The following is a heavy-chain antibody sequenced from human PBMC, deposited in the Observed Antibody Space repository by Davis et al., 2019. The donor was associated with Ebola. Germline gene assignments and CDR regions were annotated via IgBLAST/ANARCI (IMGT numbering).Heavy chain of an antibody. CDR3: ARGPLRGGFDY. CDR2: IYYSGTI. V-gene: IGHV4-59*08. Sequence: PSETLSLTCTVSGGSISGYYWSWIRQPPGKGLEWIGYIYYSGTINYNPSLKSRVTMSVDTSKNQFSLRLSSVTAADTAVYYCARGPLRGGFDYWGQGTLVTVSS. CDR1: GGSISGYY. D-gene: IGHD3-3*01. J-gene: IGHJ4*02.